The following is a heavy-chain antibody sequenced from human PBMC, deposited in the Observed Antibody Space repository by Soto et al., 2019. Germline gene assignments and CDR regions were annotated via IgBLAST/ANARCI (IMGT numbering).Heavy chain of an antibody. CDR3: AGGRNYYGWGIKKNWFAP. V-gene: IGHV1-2*04. CDR1: GYTFTSYA. CDR2: INPNSGGT. Sequence: ASVKVSCKASGYTFTSYAMHWVRQAPGQGLEWMGWINPNSGGTNYAQKFQGWVTMTRDTSISTAYMELSRLRSDDTAVSYCAGGRNYYGWGIKKNWFAPWGQGTLVTVSS. D-gene: IGHD3-10*01. J-gene: IGHJ5*02.